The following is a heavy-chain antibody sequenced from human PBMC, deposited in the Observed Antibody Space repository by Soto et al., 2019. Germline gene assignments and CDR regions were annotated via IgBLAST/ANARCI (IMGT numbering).Heavy chain of an antibody. Sequence: XXSLRLSCAASGFTFSSYAMRWVRQAPGKGLEWVSAISGSGGSTYYADSVKGRFTISRDNSKNTLYLQMNSMRAEDTAVYYCAKEYYYYYYMDVWGKGTTVTVSS. CDR3: AKEYYYYYYMDV. CDR1: GFTFSSYA. CDR2: ISGSGGST. J-gene: IGHJ6*03. V-gene: IGHV3-23*01.